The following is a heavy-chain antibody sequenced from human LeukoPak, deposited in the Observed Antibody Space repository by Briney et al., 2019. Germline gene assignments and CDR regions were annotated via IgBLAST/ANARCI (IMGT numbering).Heavy chain of an antibody. Sequence: SETLSLTCTVSAGSISSYYWSWIRQPPAKGLEWIGYIYTSGSTTYNTSPQSRVTTSLDTSKNHFFLMLSTVTAADTAVYYCVGGYYDSSGYEPWGQGTLVTVSS. CDR1: AGSISSYY. CDR3: VGGYYDSSGYEP. CDR2: IYTSGST. J-gene: IGHJ4*02. D-gene: IGHD3-22*01. V-gene: IGHV4-4*09.